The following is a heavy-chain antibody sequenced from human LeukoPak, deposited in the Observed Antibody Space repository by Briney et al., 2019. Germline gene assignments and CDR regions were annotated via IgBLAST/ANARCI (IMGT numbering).Heavy chain of an antibody. CDR3: ERDTTLFGVVIDY. Sequence: GGSLRLSCAASGFTFSSYSMNWVRQAPGKGLEWVSSISSSSSYIYYADSVKGRFTISRDNAKNSLYLQMNSLRAEDTAVYYCERDTTLFGVVIDYWGQGTLVTVSS. D-gene: IGHD3-3*01. CDR1: GFTFSSYS. CDR2: ISSSSSYI. J-gene: IGHJ4*02. V-gene: IGHV3-21*01.